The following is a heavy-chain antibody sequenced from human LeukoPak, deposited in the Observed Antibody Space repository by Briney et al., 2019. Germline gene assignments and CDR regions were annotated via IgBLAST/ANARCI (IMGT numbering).Heavy chain of an antibody. J-gene: IGHJ6*03. CDR3: ARGPDMAAAGTFHYYYYMDV. CDR2: INPNSGGT. V-gene: IGHV1-2*02. Sequence: GASVKVSCKASGYTFTGYYMHWVRQAPGQGLEWMGWINPNSGGTNYAQKFQGRVTMTRDTSISTAYMELSRLRSDDTAVYYCARGPDMAAAGTFHYYYYMDVWGKGTTVTVSS. CDR1: GYTFTGYY. D-gene: IGHD6-13*01.